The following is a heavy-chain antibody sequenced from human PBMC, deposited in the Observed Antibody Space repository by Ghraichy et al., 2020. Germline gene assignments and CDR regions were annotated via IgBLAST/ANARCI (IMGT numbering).Heavy chain of an antibody. J-gene: IGHJ2*01. Sequence: GSLNISCAATGFPFIEYWMSWVRQAPGKGLEWVGNIGEDGSEQHYGESVKGRLTISRDNVRNSLYLQIHSLRVEDTAVYYCTSPQRRTPSRVYVDVWGRGTL. D-gene: IGHD2-15*01. CDR2: IGEDGSEQ. CDR3: TSPQRRTPSRVYVDV. V-gene: IGHV3-7*02. CDR1: GFPFIEYW.